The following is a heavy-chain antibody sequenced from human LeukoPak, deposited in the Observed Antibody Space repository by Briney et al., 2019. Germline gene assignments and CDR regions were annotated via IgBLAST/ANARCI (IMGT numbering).Heavy chain of an antibody. J-gene: IGHJ4*02. CDR1: GGSFSGYY. CDR3: ARGSAFDY. V-gene: IGHV4-34*01. Sequence: SETLSLTCAVYGGSFSGYYWSWIRQPPGEGLEWIGEINHSGSTNYNPSLKSRVTISVDTSENLFSLKLSSVTAADTAVYYCARGSAFDYWGQGTLVTVSS. CDR2: INHSGST.